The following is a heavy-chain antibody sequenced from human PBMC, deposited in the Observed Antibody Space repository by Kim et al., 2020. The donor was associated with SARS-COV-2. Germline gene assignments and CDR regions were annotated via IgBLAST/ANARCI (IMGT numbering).Heavy chain of an antibody. CDR1: GYTFTSYF. CDR2: INPDGGAT. D-gene: IGHD3-16*01. Sequence: ASVKVSCKASGYTFTSYFVHWVRQAPGQRFEWMGIINPDGGATSYPQTFQGRVTLTRDTSRSTHYMQVSSLRSEDTAMYYCARETELGEGRLRVAFDVWG. V-gene: IGHV1-46*01. J-gene: IGHJ3*01. CDR3: ARETELGEGRLRVAFDV.